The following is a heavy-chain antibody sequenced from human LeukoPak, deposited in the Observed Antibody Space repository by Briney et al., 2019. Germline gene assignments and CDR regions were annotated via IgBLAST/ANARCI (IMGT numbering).Heavy chain of an antibody. CDR2: ISSSSSTI. CDR1: GFTFSSYS. V-gene: IGHV3-48*01. Sequence: GGSLRLSCAASGFTFSSYSMNWVRQAPGKGLEWVSHISSSSSTIYYADSVKGRFTISRDNAKNSLYLQMNSLRAEDTAVYYCARAHTNRGFDYWGQGTLVTVSS. D-gene: IGHD3-10*01. CDR3: ARAHTNRGFDY. J-gene: IGHJ4*02.